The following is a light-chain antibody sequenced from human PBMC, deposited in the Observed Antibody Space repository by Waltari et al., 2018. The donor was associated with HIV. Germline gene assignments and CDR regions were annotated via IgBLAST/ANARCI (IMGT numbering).Light chain of an antibody. CDR1: KGDVGGYNH. V-gene: IGLV2-14*01. J-gene: IGLJ2*01. Sequence: QSALTQPASVSGSPGQSITNSCTGTKGDVGGYNHVSWYQKHPGKAPKLIISDVSGRTSGLSNRFSGSKSGNTASLTISGLQSEDEADYFCSSYSSSNTLVIFGGGTKLTVL. CDR3: SSYSSSNTLVI. CDR2: DVS.